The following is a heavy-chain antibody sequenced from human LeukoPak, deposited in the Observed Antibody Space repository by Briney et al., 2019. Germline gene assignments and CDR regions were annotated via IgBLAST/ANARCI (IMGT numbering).Heavy chain of an antibody. CDR3: ATDRVVVTSQPLYGMDV. J-gene: IGHJ6*02. D-gene: IGHD2-21*02. Sequence: ASVKVSCKVSGYTLTELSMHWVRQAPGKGLEWMGGFDPEDGETIYAQKFRGRVTMTEDTSTDTAYMELSSLRSEDTAVYYCATDRVVVTSQPLYGMDVWGQGTTVTVSS. V-gene: IGHV1-24*01. CDR2: FDPEDGET. CDR1: GYTLTELS.